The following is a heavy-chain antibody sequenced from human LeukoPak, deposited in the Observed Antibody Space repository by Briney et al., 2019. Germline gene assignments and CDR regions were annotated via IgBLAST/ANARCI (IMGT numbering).Heavy chain of an antibody. CDR1: GFTFSSYW. CDR3: ARGGTVTSDY. J-gene: IGHJ4*02. CDR2: INTDGSTS. Sequence: GGSLRLSCAASGFTFSSYWMHWVRHAPGKGLVCVSRINTDGSTSIYADSVKCRFTISRDNAKNTLYLQMNILRAEDTAVYYCARGGTVTSDYWGQGTLVTVSS. V-gene: IGHV3-74*01. D-gene: IGHD4-11*01.